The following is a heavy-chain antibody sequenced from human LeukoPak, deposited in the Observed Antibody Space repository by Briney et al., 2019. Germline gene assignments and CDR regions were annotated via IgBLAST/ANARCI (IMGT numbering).Heavy chain of an antibody. D-gene: IGHD3-22*01. CDR1: GGTFSSYA. J-gene: IGHJ4*02. Sequence: SVKVSCKASGGTFSSYAISWVRQAPGQGLEWMGGIIPIFGTANYAQKFQGRVTITADESTSTAYMELSSLRSEDTAVYYCASRRDYYDSSGPPTDYWAREPWSPSPQ. CDR2: IIPIFGTA. CDR3: ASRRDYYDSSGPPTDY. V-gene: IGHV1-69*13.